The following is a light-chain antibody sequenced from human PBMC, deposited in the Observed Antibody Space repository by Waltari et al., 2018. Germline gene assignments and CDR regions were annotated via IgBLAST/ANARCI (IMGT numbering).Light chain of an antibody. V-gene: IGKV1-39*01. Sequence: DIQMTQSPSSLSASVGDRVTITCRASQSISNYLSWYQQKPGKAPNLLIYGASSLQGGVPSRFSGSGSGTDFTLTISSLQPEDFATYYCQQSYSTPRTFGQGTKVEIK. CDR2: GAS. J-gene: IGKJ1*01. CDR1: QSISNY. CDR3: QQSYSTPRT.